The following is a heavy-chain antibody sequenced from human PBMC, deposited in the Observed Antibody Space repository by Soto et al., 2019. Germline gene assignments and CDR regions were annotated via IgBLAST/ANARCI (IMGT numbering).Heavy chain of an antibody. V-gene: IGHV2-5*02. Sequence: QITLKESGPTLVKPTQTLTLTCTFSGFSFTTDGMGVGWIRQPPGKALEWLALIYWDDDKRYSPSLKSRLTITKDASRNQVVLTLTNMDPADTATYCCAHLYWAASGTRYYFDCWGPGTRVTVSS. D-gene: IGHD6-13*01. CDR1: GFSFTTDGMG. J-gene: IGHJ4*02. CDR3: AHLYWAASGTRYYFDC. CDR2: IYWDDDK.